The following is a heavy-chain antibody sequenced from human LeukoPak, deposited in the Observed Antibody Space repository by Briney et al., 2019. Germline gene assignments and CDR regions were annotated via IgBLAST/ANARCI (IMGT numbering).Heavy chain of an antibody. D-gene: IGHD3-10*01. Sequence: KPSETLSLTCTVSGGSISSSSYYWGWIRQPPGKGLEWIGSIYYSGSTYYNPSLKSRVIISVDTSKNQFSLKLSSVTAADTAVYYCARRDNGSGRVLDYWGQGTLVTVSS. CDR2: IYYSGST. CDR3: ARRDNGSGRVLDY. J-gene: IGHJ4*02. CDR1: GGSISSSSYY. V-gene: IGHV4-39*01.